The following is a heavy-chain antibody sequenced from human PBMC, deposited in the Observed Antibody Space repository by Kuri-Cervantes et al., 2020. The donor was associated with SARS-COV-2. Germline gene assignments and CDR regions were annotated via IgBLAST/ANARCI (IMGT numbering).Heavy chain of an antibody. CDR1: GYTFTSYG. D-gene: IGHD3-22*01. J-gene: IGHJ4*02. CDR2: ISAYNGNT. Sequence: ASVKVSCKASGYTFTSYGISWVRQAPGQGLEWMGWISAYNGNTNYAQKLQGRVTMTTDTSTSTAYMELRSLRSDDTAVYYCARDPYYYDSSGYHGSDYWGQGTLVTVSS. V-gene: IGHV1-18*04. CDR3: ARDPYYYDSSGYHGSDY.